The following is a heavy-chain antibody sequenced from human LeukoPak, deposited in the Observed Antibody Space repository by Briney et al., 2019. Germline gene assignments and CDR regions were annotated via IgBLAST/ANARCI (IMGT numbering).Heavy chain of an antibody. V-gene: IGHV3-23*01. D-gene: IGHD6-19*01. Sequence: GGSLRLSCAASGFTFSVYAMSWVRQAPGRGLEWDSTLRSSDGTPFYADSVKGRFTISRDNSRSTLYLQMHSLRAEDTAIYYCVKDIKIENANGWIDAFDIWGQGTMVAVTS. J-gene: IGHJ3*02. CDR2: LRSSDGTP. CDR1: GFTFSVYA. CDR3: VKDIKIENANGWIDAFDI.